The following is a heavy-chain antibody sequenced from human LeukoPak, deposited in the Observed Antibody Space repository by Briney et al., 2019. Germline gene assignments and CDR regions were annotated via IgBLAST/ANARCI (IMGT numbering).Heavy chain of an antibody. CDR2: INHSGST. V-gene: IGHV4-34*01. J-gene: IGHJ4*02. CDR3: ARGGEDIVVVPAVRNFDY. CDR1: GGSFSGYY. Sequence: SETLSLTCAVYGGSFSGYYWSWIRQPPGKGLEWIGEINHSGSTNYNPSLKSRVTISVDTSENQFSLKLSSVTAADTAVYYCARGGEDIVVVPAVRNFDYWGQGTLVTVSS. D-gene: IGHD2-2*01.